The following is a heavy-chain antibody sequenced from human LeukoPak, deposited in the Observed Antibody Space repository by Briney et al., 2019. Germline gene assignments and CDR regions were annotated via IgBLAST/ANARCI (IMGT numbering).Heavy chain of an antibody. Sequence: GRSLRLSCAASGFTFSSYAMSWVRQAPGKGLEWGSFISPSGDRTSNADSVEGRFTISRDNTRNTLYLQMNSLGDEDTGVYYCAIMHGYYDGSGFWVQWGQGTLVTVSP. D-gene: IGHD3-22*01. V-gene: IGHV3-23*01. CDR1: GFTFSSYA. J-gene: IGHJ4*02. CDR2: ISPSGDRT. CDR3: AIMHGYYDGSGFWVQ.